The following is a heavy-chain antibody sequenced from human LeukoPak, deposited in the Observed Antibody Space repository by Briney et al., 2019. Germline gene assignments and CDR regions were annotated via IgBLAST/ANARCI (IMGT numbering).Heavy chain of an antibody. CDR1: GFTLSSNW. J-gene: IGHJ4*02. Sequence: GGSLRLSCAVSGFTLSSNWMHWVRQVPGQGLVWVSRINNDGSGTSYADSVKGRSTISRDNSKNTLFLQMNSLRAEDTAVYYCAKGGPQSGTYYGIDYWGQGTLVTVSS. CDR2: INNDGSGT. D-gene: IGHD3-10*01. V-gene: IGHV3-74*01. CDR3: AKGGPQSGTYYGIDY.